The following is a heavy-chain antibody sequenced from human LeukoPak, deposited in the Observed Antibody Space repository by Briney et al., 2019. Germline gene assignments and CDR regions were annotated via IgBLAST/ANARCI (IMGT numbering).Heavy chain of an antibody. CDR2: LKQDGSEK. Sequence: PGGSLRLSCAAFGFTFSDYWMTWFRQAPGKGLEWVANLKQDGSEKYYVDSVKGRFTISRDNAKNSLYLQMNSLRAEDTAVYYCARGRFNYDSSGYSSFYHWGQGTLVTVSS. CDR1: GFTFSDYW. J-gene: IGHJ4*02. CDR3: ARGRFNYDSSGYSSFYH. D-gene: IGHD3-22*01. V-gene: IGHV3-7*01.